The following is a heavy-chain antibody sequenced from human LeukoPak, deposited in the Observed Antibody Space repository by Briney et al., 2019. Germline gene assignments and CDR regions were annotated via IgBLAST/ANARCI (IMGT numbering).Heavy chain of an antibody. D-gene: IGHD3-10*01. J-gene: IGHJ4*02. Sequence: GGSLRLSCAASGFTFSSYGMHWVRQAPGKGLEWGAVISYDGSNKYYADSVKGRFTISRDNSKNTLYLQMNSLRAEDTAVYYCTRPVGSGSPVGDYWGQGTLVTVSS. CDR3: TRPVGSGSPVGDY. CDR2: ISYDGSNK. V-gene: IGHV3-30*03. CDR1: GFTFSSYG.